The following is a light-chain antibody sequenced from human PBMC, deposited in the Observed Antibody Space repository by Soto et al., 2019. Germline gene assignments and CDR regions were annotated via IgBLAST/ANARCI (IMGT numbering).Light chain of an antibody. CDR2: AVS. CDR3: SSYVGNNNLV. CDR1: STDVGAYNY. Sequence: QSALTQPPSASGSPGQSVTISCTGTSTDVGAYNYVSWYQQHPGKAPKLMIYAVSKRPSGVPDRFSGSKSGNTASLTVSGLQADDEAEYYCSSYVGNNNLVFGGGTKLPVL. J-gene: IGLJ2*01. V-gene: IGLV2-8*01.